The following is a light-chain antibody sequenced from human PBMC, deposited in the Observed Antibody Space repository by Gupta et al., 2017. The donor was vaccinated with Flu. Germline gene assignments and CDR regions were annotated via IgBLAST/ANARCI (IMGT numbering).Light chain of an antibody. CDR2: GKN. CDR1: SSKIGAGSD. Sequence: SVLTHPPSVSGAPGQRVTIPCTGSSSKIGAGSDVHWYQQLPGTAPKLLIYGKNNRPSGVPDRFSGSKSGTSASLAITGLQAEDEADYYCQSYDSSLSVWVFGGGTKLPVL. CDR3: QSYDSSLSVWV. V-gene: IGLV1-40*01. J-gene: IGLJ2*01.